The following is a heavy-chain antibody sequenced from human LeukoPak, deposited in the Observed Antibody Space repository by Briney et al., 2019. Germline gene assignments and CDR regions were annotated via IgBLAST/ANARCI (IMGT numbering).Heavy chain of an antibody. V-gene: IGHV1-18*03. CDR1: GYTFTSYA. J-gene: IGHJ3*02. D-gene: IGHD6-19*01. Sequence: ASVKVSCKASGYTFTSYAMNWVRQAPGQGLEWMGWISPYNGNTNYAQKFQGRVTMTTDTSTSTVYLEVTSLRSDDMAVYFCARAQRQWYTSDAFDIWGQGTMLTVSS. CDR2: ISPYNGNT. CDR3: ARAQRQWYTSDAFDI.